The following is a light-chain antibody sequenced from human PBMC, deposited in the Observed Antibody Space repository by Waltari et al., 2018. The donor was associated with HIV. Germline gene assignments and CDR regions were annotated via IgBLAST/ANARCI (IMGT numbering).Light chain of an antibody. CDR1: SSDVDYYNY. J-gene: IGLJ3*02. Sequence: QSALTQPASVSGSPGQSITISCTGISSDVDYYNYDCWYQQHPGKAPKLMIYDVTHRPSGVSNRFSGSKSGNTASLTISGLQAEDEADYYCSSYTSSSWVFGGRTKLTVL. CDR2: DVT. V-gene: IGLV2-14*03. CDR3: SSYTSSSWV.